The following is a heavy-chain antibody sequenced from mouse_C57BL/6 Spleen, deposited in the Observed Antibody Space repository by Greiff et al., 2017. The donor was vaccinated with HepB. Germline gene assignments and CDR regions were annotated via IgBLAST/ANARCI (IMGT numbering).Heavy chain of an antibody. CDR1: GYTFTSYG. D-gene: IGHD4-1*01. V-gene: IGHV1-81*01. J-gene: IGHJ1*03. CDR3: ARSGQVVTGTHWYFDV. Sequence: VQLQQSGAELARPGASVKLSCKASGYTFTSYGISWVKQRTGQGLEWIGEIYPRSGNTYYNEKFKGKATLTADKSSSTAYMELRSLTSEDSAVYFCARSGQVVTGTHWYFDVWGTGTTVTVSS. CDR2: IYPRSGNT.